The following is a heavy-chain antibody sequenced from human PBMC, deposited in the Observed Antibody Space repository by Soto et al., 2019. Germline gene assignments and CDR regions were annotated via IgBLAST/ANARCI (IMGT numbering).Heavy chain of an antibody. V-gene: IGHV4-59*01. CDR3: ARQSTDDTNGYYCQFDY. CDR1: GGSISSYY. J-gene: IGHJ4*02. Sequence: SETLSLTCTVSGGSISSYYWTWIRQPPGKGLEWIGYIYNSGNTNYNPSLKSRVTMSVDTSKNQFSLRLSSVTAADTAVYYCARQSTDDTNGYYCQFDYWGQGILVTVSS. D-gene: IGHD3-22*01. CDR2: IYNSGNT.